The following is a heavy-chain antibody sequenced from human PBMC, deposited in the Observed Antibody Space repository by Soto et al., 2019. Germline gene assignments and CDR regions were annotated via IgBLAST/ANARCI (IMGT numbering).Heavy chain of an antibody. D-gene: IGHD4-17*01. CDR3: ARQGWTVPTTNPFDS. V-gene: IGHV5-51*01. J-gene: IGHJ5*02. Sequence: GESLQISCKGSGYDFASYWICWVRQMPGKGLEYMAIIYPGDSDAKYSPSFQGHVSISADKSANSTSLQWRSLRASDSAMYFCARQGWTVPTTNPFDSWAQGTLVTVCS. CDR2: IYPGDSDA. CDR1: GYDFASYW.